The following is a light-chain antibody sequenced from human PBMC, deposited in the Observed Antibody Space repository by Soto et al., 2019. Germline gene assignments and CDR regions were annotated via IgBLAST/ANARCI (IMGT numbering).Light chain of an antibody. V-gene: IGKV3-11*01. CDR1: QSVSTY. J-gene: IGKJ4*02. Sequence: EILLTQSPATLSLSPGETATLSCRASQSVSTYLAWYQQKPGQPPRFLIYDASNRATGVPARFSGSGSGTDFTLTISSLGPEDFAFYYCQQRSNWPLLTFGGGTKVEIK. CDR3: QQRSNWPLLT. CDR2: DAS.